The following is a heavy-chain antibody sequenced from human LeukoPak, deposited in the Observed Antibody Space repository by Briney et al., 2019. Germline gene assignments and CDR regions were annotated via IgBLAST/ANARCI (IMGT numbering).Heavy chain of an antibody. D-gene: IGHD3-3*01. Sequence: GGSLRLSCAASGFTVSSNYMSWVRQAPGKGLEWVSVIYSGGSTYYADSVKGRFTISRDNSMNTLYLQMNSLRAEDTAVYYCATGRAEYYDFWSGYSFRGGYYYMDVWGKGTTVTVSS. CDR2: IYSGGST. CDR1: GFTVSSNY. V-gene: IGHV3-53*01. J-gene: IGHJ6*03. CDR3: ATGRAEYYDFWSGYSFRGGYYYMDV.